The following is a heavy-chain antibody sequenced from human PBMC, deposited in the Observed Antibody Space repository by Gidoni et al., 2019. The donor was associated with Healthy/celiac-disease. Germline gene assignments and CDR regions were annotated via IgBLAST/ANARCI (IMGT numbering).Heavy chain of an antibody. V-gene: IGHV3-66*01. Sequence: EVQLVESGGGLVQPGGSLRLSCAASGFTVSSNYMSWVRQATGKGLECVSVIYSGGSTYYADSVKGRFTISRDNSKNTLYLQMNSLRAEDTAVYYCASESSGWYFDYWGQGTLVTVSS. J-gene: IGHJ4*02. CDR3: ASESSGWYFDY. CDR1: GFTVSSNY. CDR2: IYSGGST. D-gene: IGHD6-19*01.